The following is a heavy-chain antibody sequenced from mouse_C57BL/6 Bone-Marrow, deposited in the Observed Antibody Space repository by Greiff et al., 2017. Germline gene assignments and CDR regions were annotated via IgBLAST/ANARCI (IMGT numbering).Heavy chain of an antibody. V-gene: IGHV1-69*01. CDR2: IDPSDSYT. CDR1: GYTFTSYW. J-gene: IGHJ1*03. CDR3: ARWGHGNYWYFDV. Sequence: QVQLQQPGAELVMPGASVKLSCKASGYTFTSYWMHWVKQRPGQGLEWIGEIDPSDSYTNYNQKFKGKSTLTVDKSSSTAYMQISSLTSEDSAVYYCARWGHGNYWYFDVWGTGTTVTVSS. D-gene: IGHD2-1*01.